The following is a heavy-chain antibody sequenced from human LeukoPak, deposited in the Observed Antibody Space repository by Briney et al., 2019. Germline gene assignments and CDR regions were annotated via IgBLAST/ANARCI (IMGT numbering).Heavy chain of an antibody. CDR1: GGSISGYY. V-gene: IGHV4-4*09. D-gene: IGHD6-19*01. CDR3: SRLWLGYYFDY. Sequence: SETLSLTCTVSGGSISGYYWTWIRQPAGKGLEWFGYIHTSGSSNYNPSLKSRVTITVYTSKNQFSLKLRSVTAEDTAAYYYSRLWLGYYFDYWGQGTLVTAPS. J-gene: IGHJ4*02. CDR2: IHTSGSS.